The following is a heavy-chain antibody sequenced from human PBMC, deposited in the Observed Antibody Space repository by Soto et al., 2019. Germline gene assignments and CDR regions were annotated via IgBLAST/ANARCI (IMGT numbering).Heavy chain of an antibody. J-gene: IGHJ6*02. Sequence: QVQLVQSGAEVKKPGSSVRVSCKASGGTFGSNALSWVRQAPGQGLEWMEGIIPIFDTTHYAQNFQGRVTITADESTSTVYMELSSVRSEDTAVYYCATIVGHSTTWYLNGMDVWGQGTSVTVSS. CDR2: IIPIFDTT. V-gene: IGHV1-69*01. D-gene: IGHD6-13*01. CDR1: GGTFGSNA. CDR3: ATIVGHSTTWYLNGMDV.